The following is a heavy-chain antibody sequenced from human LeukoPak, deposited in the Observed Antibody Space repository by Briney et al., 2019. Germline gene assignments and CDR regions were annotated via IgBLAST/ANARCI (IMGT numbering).Heavy chain of an antibody. D-gene: IGHD3-3*01. CDR2: IKQDGSEK. V-gene: IGHV3-7*01. Sequence: GGSLRLSCAASGFTFSSYAMHWVRQAPGKGLEWVANIKQDGSEKYYVDSVKGRFTISRDNAKNSLYLQMNSLRAEDTAVYYCARDNRGLRSWGQGTLVTVSS. CDR1: GFTFSSYA. J-gene: IGHJ5*02. CDR3: ARDNRGLRS.